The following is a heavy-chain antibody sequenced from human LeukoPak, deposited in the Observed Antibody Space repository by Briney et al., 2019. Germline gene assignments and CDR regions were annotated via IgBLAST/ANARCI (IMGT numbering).Heavy chain of an antibody. J-gene: IGHJ4*02. Sequence: PGRSLRLSCAASGFTFSDYGMPWVRQAPGKGLEWVAVIANDGRDKKYADSVRGRFTISRDNSKNTVYLQMNSLRAEDTAVFYCAKDMKIKAAGYYFDYWGQGTLVTVSS. CDR1: GFTFSDYG. CDR2: IANDGRDK. V-gene: IGHV3-30*18. D-gene: IGHD6-13*01. CDR3: AKDMKIKAAGYYFDY.